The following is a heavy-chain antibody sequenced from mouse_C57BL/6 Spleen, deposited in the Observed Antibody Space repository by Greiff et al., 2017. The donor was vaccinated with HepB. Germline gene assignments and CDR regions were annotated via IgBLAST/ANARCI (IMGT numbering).Heavy chain of an antibody. CDR1: GFSLTSYG. D-gene: IGHD2-4*01. CDR2: IWSDGST. CDR3: ARAYDYDGGYYAMDY. J-gene: IGHJ4*01. Sequence: QVQLKQSGPGLVAPSQSLSITCTVSGFSLTSYGVHWVRQPPGKGLEWLVVIWSDGSTTYNSALKSRLSISKDNSKSQVFLKMNSLQTDDTAMYYCARAYDYDGGYYAMDYWGQGTSVTVSS. V-gene: IGHV2-6*03.